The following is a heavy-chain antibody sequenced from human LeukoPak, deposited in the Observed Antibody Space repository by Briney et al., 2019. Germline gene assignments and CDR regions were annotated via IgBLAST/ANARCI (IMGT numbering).Heavy chain of an antibody. D-gene: IGHD6-19*01. CDR2: IRYVGSDK. J-gene: IGHJ4*02. CDR1: GFTFSSYG. Sequence: PGGSLRLSCAASGFTFSSYGMHWVRQAPGKGLEWVAVIRYVGSDKYYADSVKGRFTISRDNSQNTMYLQMNSLRGEDTAVYYCAKPISSGWYSFDYWGQGTLVTVSS. V-gene: IGHV3-33*06. CDR3: AKPISSGWYSFDY.